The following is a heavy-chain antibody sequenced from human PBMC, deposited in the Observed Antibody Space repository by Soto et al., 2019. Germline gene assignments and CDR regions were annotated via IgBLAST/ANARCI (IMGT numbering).Heavy chain of an antibody. CDR3: ASGRPYDYVWVSYHAFDY. D-gene: IGHD3-16*02. CDR2: IYHSGST. V-gene: IGHV4-59*01. J-gene: IGHJ4*02. CDR1: GGSISSYY. Sequence: QVQLQESGPGLVKPSETLSLTCTVSGGSISSYYWSWIRQPPGKGLEWNGYIYHSGSTNYNPSLKSRVTISVDTSKNQFSLKLSSVTAADTAVYYCASGRPYDYVWVSYHAFDYWGQGTLVTVSS.